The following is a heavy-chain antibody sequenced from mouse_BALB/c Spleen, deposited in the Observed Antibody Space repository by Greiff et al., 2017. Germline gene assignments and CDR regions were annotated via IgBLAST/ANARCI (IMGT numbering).Heavy chain of an antibody. J-gene: IGHJ4*01. CDR1: GYAFTNYL. D-gene: IGHD6-2*01. Sequence: QVQLQQSGAELVRPGTSVKVSCKASGYAFTNYLIEWVKQRPGQGLEWIGVINPGSGGTNYNEKFKGKATLTADKSSSTAYMQLSSLTSDDSAVYFCARWALSHYYAMDYWGQGTSVTVSS. CDR2: INPGSGGT. CDR3: ARWALSHYYAMDY. V-gene: IGHV1-54*03.